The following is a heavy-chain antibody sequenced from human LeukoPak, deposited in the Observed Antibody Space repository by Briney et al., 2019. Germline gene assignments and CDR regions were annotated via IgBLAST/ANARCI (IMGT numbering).Heavy chain of an antibody. CDR1: GYTLTSYG. J-gene: IGHJ4*02. D-gene: IGHD3-10*01. Sequence: ASVKVSCKASGYTLTSYGISWVRQAPGQGLEWMGWISAYNGNTNYAQKLQGRVTMTTDTSTSTAYMELRSLRSDDTAVYYCAREVGPSLWFGEYYFDYWGQGTLVTVSS. V-gene: IGHV1-18*01. CDR3: AREVGPSLWFGEYYFDY. CDR2: ISAYNGNT.